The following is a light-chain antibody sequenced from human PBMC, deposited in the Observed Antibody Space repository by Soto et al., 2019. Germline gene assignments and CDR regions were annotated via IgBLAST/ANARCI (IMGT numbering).Light chain of an antibody. CDR2: DAS. V-gene: IGKV1-5*01. Sequence: DIQMTQSPSTLSASVGDRVTITCRASQSISSWLAWYQQKPGKAPKLLIYDASSLESGVPSRFSGSGSGTEFTLTISSLQPDDFAPYYCQHYNSYSLTFGGGTKVDIK. CDR3: QHYNSYSLT. J-gene: IGKJ4*01. CDR1: QSISSW.